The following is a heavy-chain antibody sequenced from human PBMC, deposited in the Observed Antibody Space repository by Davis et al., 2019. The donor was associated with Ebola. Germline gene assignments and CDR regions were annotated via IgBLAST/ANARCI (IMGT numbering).Heavy chain of an antibody. Sequence: ASVKVSCKASGYTFTSYDINWVRQATGQGLEWMGWMNPNSGNTGYAQKFQGRVTMTRNTSISTAYMELSSLRSEDTAVYYCAGIRITMVRDLDAFDIWGQGTMVTVSS. CDR2: MNPNSGNT. V-gene: IGHV1-8*01. J-gene: IGHJ3*02. D-gene: IGHD3-10*01. CDR1: GYTFTSYD. CDR3: AGIRITMVRDLDAFDI.